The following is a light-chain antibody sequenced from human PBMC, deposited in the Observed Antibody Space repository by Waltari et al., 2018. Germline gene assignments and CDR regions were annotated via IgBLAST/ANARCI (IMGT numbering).Light chain of an antibody. CDR3: QQYDISPLT. V-gene: IGKV3-20*01. CDR2: GAF. CDR1: QTIRTTY. J-gene: IGKJ4*01. Sequence: IVLTQSPGPLSLSPGEGAPLSCRTSQTIRTTYLAWYQQKPGQAPTLLIYGAFSRATGIPDRFTGSGSGTDFSLTISSLEPEDFATYYCQQYDISPLTFGGGTKVEIK.